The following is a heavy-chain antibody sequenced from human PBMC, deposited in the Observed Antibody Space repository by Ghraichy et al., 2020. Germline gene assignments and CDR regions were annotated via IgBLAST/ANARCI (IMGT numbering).Heavy chain of an antibody. CDR2: IYWDDDK. CDR3: AHSQVAIFGVVIIPRDAFDI. Sequence: SGPTLVKPTQTLTLTCTFSGFSLSTSGVGVGWIRQPPGKALEWLALIYWDDDKRYSPSLKSRLTITKDTSKNQVVLTMTNMDPVDTATYYCAHSQVAIFGVVIIPRDAFDIWGQGTMVTVSS. D-gene: IGHD3-3*01. J-gene: IGHJ3*02. V-gene: IGHV2-5*02. CDR1: GFSLSTSGVG.